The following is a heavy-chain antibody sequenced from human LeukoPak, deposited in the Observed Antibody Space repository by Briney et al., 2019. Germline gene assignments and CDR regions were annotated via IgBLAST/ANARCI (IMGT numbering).Heavy chain of an antibody. J-gene: IGHJ6*03. Sequence: KPSETLSLTCIVSGGSISSYYWNWIRQPAGKGLEWVGRIYPSGSTNYNPSLKSRVTMSVDTSKNQFSLNLSSVTAADTAVYYCARTTEAHSWRTRYYDYYMDVWGKGTTVTVSS. CDR3: ARTTEAHSWRTRYYDYYMDV. CDR1: GGSISSYY. V-gene: IGHV4-4*07. D-gene: IGHD6-13*01. CDR2: IYPSGST.